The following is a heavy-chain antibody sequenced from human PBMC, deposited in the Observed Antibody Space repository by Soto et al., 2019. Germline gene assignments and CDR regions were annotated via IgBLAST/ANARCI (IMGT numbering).Heavy chain of an antibody. V-gene: IGHV4-31*03. CDR3: ARVLLLDYYYGMDV. J-gene: IGHJ6*02. D-gene: IGHD3-16*01. CDR1: GGSISSGGYY. Sequence: QVQLQESGPGLVKPSQTLSLTCTVSGGSISSGGYYWSWIRQHPGKGLEWIGYIYYRGSTYYNPSLKSRVTISVDTSKNQFSLKLSSVTAADTAVYYCARVLLLDYYYGMDVWGQGTTVTVSS. CDR2: IYYRGST.